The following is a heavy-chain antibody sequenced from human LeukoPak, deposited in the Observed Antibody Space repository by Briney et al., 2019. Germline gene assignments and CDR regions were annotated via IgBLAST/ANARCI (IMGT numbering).Heavy chain of an antibody. CDR1: GFTFSSYS. CDR3: ARTGELLPDAFDI. V-gene: IGHV3-21*01. CDR2: ISSSSSYI. Sequence: GGSLRLSCAASGFTFSSYSMNWVRQAPGKGLEWVSSISSSSSYIYYADSVKGRFTISRDNAKNSLYLQMNSLRAEDTAVYYCARTGELLPDAFDIWGQGTMVTVSS. J-gene: IGHJ3*02. D-gene: IGHD1-7*01.